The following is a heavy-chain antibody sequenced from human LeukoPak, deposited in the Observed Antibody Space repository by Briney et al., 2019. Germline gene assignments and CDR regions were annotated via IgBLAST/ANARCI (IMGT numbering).Heavy chain of an antibody. V-gene: IGHV3-64*01. Sequence: GFTXSXXXXHXVRXAPGXXPXYGSAISSKGGSTDYANSVKGRFTISRDNSKNTLYLQMGSLRAEDTAVYYCARRGSYYYYMDVWGKGTTVTVSS. D-gene: IGHD3-16*01. CDR2: ISSKGGST. CDR1: GFTXSXXX. CDR3: ARRGSYYYYMDV. J-gene: IGHJ6*03.